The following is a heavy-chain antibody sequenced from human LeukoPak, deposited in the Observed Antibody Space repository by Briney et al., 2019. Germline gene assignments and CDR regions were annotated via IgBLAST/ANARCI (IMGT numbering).Heavy chain of an antibody. CDR3: ARHRESYYFDY. D-gene: IGHD1-26*01. Sequence: SETLSLTCTVSGGSISSYYWSWIRQPPGKALEWIGYIYYSGSTNYNPSLKSRVTISVDTSKNQFSLKLSSVTAADTAVYYCARHRESYYFDYWGQGTLVTVSS. CDR1: GGSISSYY. V-gene: IGHV4-59*08. J-gene: IGHJ4*02. CDR2: IYYSGST.